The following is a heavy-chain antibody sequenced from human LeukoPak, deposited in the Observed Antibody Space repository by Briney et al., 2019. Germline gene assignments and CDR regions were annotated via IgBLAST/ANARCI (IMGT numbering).Heavy chain of an antibody. D-gene: IGHD3-22*01. J-gene: IGHJ4*02. Sequence: RPSETLSLTCTVSGGSISSGGYYWRWIRQHPGKGLEWIGYIYYSGSTYYNPSLKSRVTISVDTSKNQFSLKLSSVTAADTAVYYCARNYYDSSGYYHEALFDYWGQGTLVTVSS. CDR2: IYYSGST. V-gene: IGHV4-31*03. CDR3: ARNYYDSSGYYHEALFDY. CDR1: GGSISSGGYY.